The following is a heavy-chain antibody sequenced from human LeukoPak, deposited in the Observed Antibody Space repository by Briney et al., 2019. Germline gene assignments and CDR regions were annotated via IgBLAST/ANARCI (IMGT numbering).Heavy chain of an antibody. CDR2: ISAYNGNT. V-gene: IGHV1-18*01. D-gene: IGHD6-19*01. CDR1: GYTFTSYG. CDR3: ARVDRVLYSSRWYFSLYYYYYMDV. Sequence: ASVKVSCKASGYTFTSYGISWVRQAPGQGLEWMGWISAYNGNTNYAQKLQGRVTMTTDTSTSTAYMELRSLRSDDTAVYYCARVDRVLYSSRWYFSLYYYYYMDVWGKGTTVTISS. J-gene: IGHJ6*03.